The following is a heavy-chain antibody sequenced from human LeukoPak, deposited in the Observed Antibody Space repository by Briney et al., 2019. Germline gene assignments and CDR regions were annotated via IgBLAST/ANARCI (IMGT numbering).Heavy chain of an antibody. Sequence: ASVKVSCKASGYTFTSYYMHWVRQAPGQGLEWMGIINPSGGSTSYAQKFQGRVTMTRDMSTSTVYMELSSLRSEDTAVYYCAVLSYYYDSSGYSNWFDPWGQGTLVTVSS. CDR3: AVLSYYYDSSGYSNWFDP. CDR1: GYTFTSYY. J-gene: IGHJ5*02. V-gene: IGHV1-46*01. D-gene: IGHD3-22*01. CDR2: INPSGGST.